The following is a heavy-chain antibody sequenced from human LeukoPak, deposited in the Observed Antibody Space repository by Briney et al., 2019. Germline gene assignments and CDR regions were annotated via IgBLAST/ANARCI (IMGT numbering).Heavy chain of an antibody. CDR1: GFTFSSYA. D-gene: IGHD5-18*01. CDR2: ISGSGGST. J-gene: IGHJ4*02. Sequence: GGSLRLSCAASGFTFSSYAMSWVRQAPGKGLERVSAISGSGGSTYYADSVKGRFTISRDNSKNTLYLQMNSLRAEDTAVYYCANVGGGNWIQLWLNPFDYWGQGTLVTVPS. V-gene: IGHV3-23*01. CDR3: ANVGGGNWIQLWLNPFDY.